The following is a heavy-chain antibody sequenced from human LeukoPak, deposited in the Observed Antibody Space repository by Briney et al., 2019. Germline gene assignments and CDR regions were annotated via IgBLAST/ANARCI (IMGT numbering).Heavy chain of an antibody. CDR2: IYYIGST. Sequence: SETLSLTCAVYGGSFSGYYWSWIRQPPGKGLEWIGYIYYIGSTNYNPSLKSRVTISVDTSKNQFSLKLSSVTAADTAVYYCASRDYYDSSGHDYWGQGTLVTVSS. CDR3: ASRDYYDSSGHDY. J-gene: IGHJ4*02. D-gene: IGHD3-22*01. V-gene: IGHV4-59*12. CDR1: GGSFSGYY.